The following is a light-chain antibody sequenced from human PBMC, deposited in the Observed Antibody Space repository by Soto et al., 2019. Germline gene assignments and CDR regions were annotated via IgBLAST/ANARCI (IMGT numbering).Light chain of an antibody. Sequence: DIQLTQSPSFLSASVGDRVTITCRASQGLSSDLAWYQQKPGKAPKLLIYAASTLQSGVPSRFSGSGSGTEFTLTIRGLQPEDFSTYYCQQLNSYPITFGQGTRLEI. J-gene: IGKJ5*01. CDR2: AAS. CDR1: QGLSSD. CDR3: QQLNSYPIT. V-gene: IGKV1-9*01.